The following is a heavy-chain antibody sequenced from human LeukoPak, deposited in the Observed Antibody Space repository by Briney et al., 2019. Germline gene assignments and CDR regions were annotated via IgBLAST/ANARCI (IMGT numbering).Heavy chain of an antibody. D-gene: IGHD6-19*01. J-gene: IGHJ4*02. CDR3: AKDLSYTSGASDH. V-gene: IGHV3-23*01. CDR1: GFTFSAFA. CDR2: ITDDGYNT. Sequence: GGSLRLSCAASGFTFSAFAMTWVRQAPGKGLEWVSTITDDGYNTYSADSVKGRITFPRDNSKNTLSLQLRSLRAEDTAVYYCAKDLSYTSGASDHWGQGTLVTVSS.